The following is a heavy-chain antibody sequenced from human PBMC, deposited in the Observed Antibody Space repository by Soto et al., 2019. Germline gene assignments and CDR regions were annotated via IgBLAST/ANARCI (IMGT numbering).Heavy chain of an antibody. CDR2: ISYDGSNK. Sequence: QVQLVESGGGVVQPGRSLRLSCAASGFTFSSYGMHWVRQAPGKGLEWEAVISYDGSNKYYADPVKGRFAISRDNSKNTLYLQMNSLRAEDTAVYYCAKARGDDIVVVVAASSLDYWGQGTLVTVSS. CDR1: GFTFSSYG. CDR3: AKARGDDIVVVVAASSLDY. V-gene: IGHV3-30*18. D-gene: IGHD2-15*01. J-gene: IGHJ4*02.